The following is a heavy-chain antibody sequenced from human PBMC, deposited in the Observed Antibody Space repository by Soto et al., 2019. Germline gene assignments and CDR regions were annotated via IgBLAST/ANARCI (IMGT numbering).Heavy chain of an antibody. J-gene: IGHJ3*01. CDR3: GRLWGVVGGAFDF. Sequence: PSETLSLTCTVSGGSISSYYWSWIRQPPGKGLEWIGYIYYSGSTNYNPSLKSRVTISVDTSKNQFSLKLSSVTAVDTAVYYCGRLWGVVGGAFDFWGQGTMVTVSS. CDR2: IYYSGST. D-gene: IGHD2-2*01. CDR1: GGSISSYY. V-gene: IGHV4-59*08.